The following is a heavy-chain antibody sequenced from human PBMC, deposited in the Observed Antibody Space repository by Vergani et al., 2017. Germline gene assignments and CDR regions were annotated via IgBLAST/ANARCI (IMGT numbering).Heavy chain of an antibody. V-gene: IGHV1-69*13. D-gene: IGHD3-10*01. J-gene: IGHJ6*02. Sequence: QVQLVQSGAEVKTPGSSVKVSCKASGGTFSSYAISWVRQAPGQGLEWMGRIIPIFGTANYAQKFQGRVTITADESTSTAYMELSSLRSEDTAVYYCARDIGRGSGSYYSSPYLDYYYYGMDVWGQGTTVTVSS. CDR2: IIPIFGTA. CDR1: GGTFSSYA. CDR3: ARDIGRGSGSYYSSPYLDYYYYGMDV.